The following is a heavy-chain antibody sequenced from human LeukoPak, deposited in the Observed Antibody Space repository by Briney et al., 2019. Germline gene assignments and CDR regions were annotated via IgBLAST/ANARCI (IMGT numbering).Heavy chain of an antibody. J-gene: IGHJ6*03. CDR1: GASISNYY. CDR2: IYYSGST. CDR3: ARGVVVAATRYYYYYMDV. Sequence: PSETLSLTCTVSGASISNYYWSWIRQPPGKGLGGIGYIYYSGSTNYNPPLKSRVTISVDTSKNPFSLKLSSVTAADTAVYYCARGVVVAATRYYYYYMDVWGKGTTVTVSS. D-gene: IGHD2-15*01. V-gene: IGHV4-59*01.